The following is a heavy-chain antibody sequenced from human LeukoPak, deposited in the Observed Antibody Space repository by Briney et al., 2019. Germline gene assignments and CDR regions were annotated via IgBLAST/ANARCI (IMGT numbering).Heavy chain of an antibody. CDR3: VGDGRDGYNRYFHH. CDR2: ISGNGVST. D-gene: IGHD5-24*01. J-gene: IGHJ1*01. V-gene: IGHV3-64D*06. CDR1: GFTFSMSA. Sequence: PGGSLRLSCSASGFTFSMSAMHWVRQAPGKGLQYVSVISGNGVSTSYADSVKGRFTISRGNSKNTVHLQMSSLRAEDTAVYYCVGDGRDGYNRYFHHWGQGTLVTVSS.